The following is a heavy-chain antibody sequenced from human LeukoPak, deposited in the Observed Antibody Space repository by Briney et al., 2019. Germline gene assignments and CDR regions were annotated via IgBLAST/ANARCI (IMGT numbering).Heavy chain of an antibody. J-gene: IGHJ5*02. CDR1: GFTFDDYG. D-gene: IGHD1-1*01. V-gene: IGHV3-20*04. CDR2: INWNGGST. Sequence: GGSLRLSCAASGFTFDDYGMSWVRQAPGKGLEGVSDINWNGGSTDYADSVKGRFTISRDNAKNSLYLHMSSLRDEDTAFYYCARRHTTNWYNWLDPWDQGPLVIVSS. CDR3: ARRHTTNWYNWLDP.